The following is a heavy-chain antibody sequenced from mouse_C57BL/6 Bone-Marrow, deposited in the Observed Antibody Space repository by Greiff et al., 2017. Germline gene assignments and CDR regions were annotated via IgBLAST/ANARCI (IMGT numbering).Heavy chain of an antibody. CDR3: ARDLELYDY. Sequence: EVQLVESGGGLVKPGGSLKLSCAASGFTFSSYAMSWVRQTPEKRLAWVATISDGGSYTYYPDNVKGRFTISRDNAKNNLYLQMSHLKSEDTAMYYCARDLELYDYWGQGTTLPVSS. CDR2: ISDGGSYT. V-gene: IGHV5-4*01. D-gene: IGHD2-12*01. J-gene: IGHJ2*01. CDR1: GFTFSSYA.